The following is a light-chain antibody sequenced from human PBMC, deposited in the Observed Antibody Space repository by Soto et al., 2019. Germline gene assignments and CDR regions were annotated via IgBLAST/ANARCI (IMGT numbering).Light chain of an antibody. CDR2: GAS. Sequence: IVLTQSPGTLSLSPGERATLSCRASQSVSSSYLAWYQQKPGQAPRLLIYGASTRATGIRDRFSGSGSGTDFSLTISRLEPEDFAVYHCQQYDSSPYSFGQGTKLEIK. J-gene: IGKJ2*03. CDR3: QQYDSSPYS. V-gene: IGKV3-20*01. CDR1: QSVSSSY.